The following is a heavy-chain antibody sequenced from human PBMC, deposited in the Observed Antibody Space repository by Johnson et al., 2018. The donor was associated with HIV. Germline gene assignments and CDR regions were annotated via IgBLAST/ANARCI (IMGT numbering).Heavy chain of an antibody. V-gene: IGHV3-20*04. CDR3: ARVAYYYDTSGYLTRPRAFDV. D-gene: IGHD3-22*01. Sequence: VQLVESGGGVARPGGSLRLSCEASGFTFDEYDMSWVRQAPGKGLEWVSGINWNGATLGSADSVKGRFTISRDNAKNSLYLQMNSLTAEDTALYYCARVAYYYDTSGYLTRPRAFDVWGQGTMVTVSS. CDR2: INWNGATL. J-gene: IGHJ3*01. CDR1: GFTFDEYD.